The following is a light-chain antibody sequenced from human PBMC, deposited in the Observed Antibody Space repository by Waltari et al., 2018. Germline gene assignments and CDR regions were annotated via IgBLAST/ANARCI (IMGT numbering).Light chain of an antibody. J-gene: IGLJ3*02. CDR3: AAWDDSLNGPWV. CDR1: SFNIGSNT. V-gene: IGLV1-44*01. CDR2: SNN. Sequence: QSVLTQPPSASGTPGQRVTISCSGSSFNIGSNTVNWYQQLPGTAPKLLIYSNNQRPSGVPDRCAGSKSGTSASLAISGLQSEDEADYYCAAWDDSLNGPWVFGGGTKLTVL.